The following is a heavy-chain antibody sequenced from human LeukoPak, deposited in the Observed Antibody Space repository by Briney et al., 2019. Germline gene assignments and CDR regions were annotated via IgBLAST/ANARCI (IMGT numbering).Heavy chain of an antibody. CDR2: IYYSGST. J-gene: IGHJ5*02. V-gene: IGHV4-59*01. CDR1: GGSISSYY. CDR3: ARDYGTDINWFDP. D-gene: IGHD1-7*01. Sequence: SETLSLTCTVSGGSISSYYWSCIRQPPGKGREWIGYIYYSGSTNYNPSLKSRVTISVDTSKNQFSLKLSSVTAADTAVYYCARDYGTDINWFDPWGQGTPVTVSS.